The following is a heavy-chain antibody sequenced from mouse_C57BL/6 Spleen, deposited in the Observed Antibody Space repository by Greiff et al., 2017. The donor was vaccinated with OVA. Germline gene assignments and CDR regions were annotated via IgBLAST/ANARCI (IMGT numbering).Heavy chain of an antibody. CDR3: ARIDGYDGAWFAY. CDR1: GYTFTDYY. CDR2: IYPGSGNT. Sequence: QVQLQQSGAELVRPGASVKLSCKASGYTFTDYYINWVKQRPGQGLEWIARIYPGSGNTYYNEKFKGKATLTSEKSSSTAYMQLSSLTSEDSAVYCCARIDGYDGAWFAYWGQGTLVTVAA. J-gene: IGHJ3*01. V-gene: IGHV1-76*01. D-gene: IGHD2-2*01.